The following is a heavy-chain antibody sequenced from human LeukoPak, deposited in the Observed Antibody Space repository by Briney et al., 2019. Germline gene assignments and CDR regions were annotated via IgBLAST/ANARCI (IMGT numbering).Heavy chain of an antibody. CDR3: ARERHATWNSLGRAFDI. CDR2: IYTSGST. CDR1: GGSISSYY. V-gene: IGHV4-4*07. J-gene: IGHJ3*02. D-gene: IGHD1-7*01. Sequence: SETLSLTCTVSGGSISSYYWSWIRQPAGKGLEWIGRIYTSGSTNYNPSPKRRVTISVNKTKNQYSLKLSSMNALNTAVYYCARERHATWNSLGRAFDIWGQGTMVTVSS.